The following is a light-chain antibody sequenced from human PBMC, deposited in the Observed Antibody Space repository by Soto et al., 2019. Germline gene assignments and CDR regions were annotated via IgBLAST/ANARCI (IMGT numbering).Light chain of an antibody. CDR1: QSVGSY. CDR3: QQRSNWPPVT. J-gene: IGKJ4*01. Sequence: EIVLTQSPATLSLSPGERATLSCRASQSVGSYLAWYQQKPGQAPRLLIYDAFNRATGIPARFSGSGSGTDFTLPISSLEPEDFSVFFCQQRSNWPPVTFGGGTKVEIK. V-gene: IGKV3-11*01. CDR2: DAF.